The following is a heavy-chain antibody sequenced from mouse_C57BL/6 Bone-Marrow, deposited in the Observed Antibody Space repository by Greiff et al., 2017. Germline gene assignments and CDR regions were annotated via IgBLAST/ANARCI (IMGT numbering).Heavy chain of an antibody. D-gene: IGHD1-1*01. CDR1: GFTFSRYA. J-gene: IGHJ4*01. CDR3: ARKDYYGSSYAMDY. Sequence: EVQLVESGGGLVKPGGSLKLSCAASGFTFSRYAMSWVRQTPEKRLEWVATISDGGSYTYYPDNVKGRFTISRDNAKNNLYLQMSHLKSEDTAMYYCARKDYYGSSYAMDYWGQGTSVTVSS. V-gene: IGHV5-4*01. CDR2: ISDGGSYT.